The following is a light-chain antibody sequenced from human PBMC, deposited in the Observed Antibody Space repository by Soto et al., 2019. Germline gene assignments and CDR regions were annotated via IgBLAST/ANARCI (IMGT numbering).Light chain of an antibody. V-gene: IGKV2-30*01. CDR1: QTLLYSDGSTY. CDR2: KVS. J-gene: IGKJ1*01. Sequence: DVVMTQSPLFLPVTLGQPASISCRSSQTLLYSDGSTYLNWFHQRPGQSPRRLIYKVSTRDCGVPDRFSGSGSGTDCTLKISRVEAEDVGVYYRMQATHWPRTFGQGTKVEIK. CDR3: MQATHWPRT.